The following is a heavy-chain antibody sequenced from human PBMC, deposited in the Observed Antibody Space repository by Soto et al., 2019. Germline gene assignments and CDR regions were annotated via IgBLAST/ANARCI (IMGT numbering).Heavy chain of an antibody. CDR1: GFTFSTYA. D-gene: IGHD3-16*01. V-gene: IGHV3-23*01. Sequence: EVQLLESGGGLVQPGGSLRLSCAASGFTFSTYAMSWVRQAPGQGLEWVSSISGSGRNTYYTDSVKGRFAISRDNSRNTLFLQMSILRAEDSAVYYCAKDDNSSLGMDVWGQGTTVTVSS. J-gene: IGHJ6*02. CDR3: AKDDNSSLGMDV. CDR2: ISGSGRNT.